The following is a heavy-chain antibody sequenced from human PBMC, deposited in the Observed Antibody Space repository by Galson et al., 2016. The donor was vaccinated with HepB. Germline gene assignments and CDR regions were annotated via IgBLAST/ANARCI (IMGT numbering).Heavy chain of an antibody. CDR1: GYIFTTYY. CDR3: TRGGGGLDV. CDR2: INPSDGST. J-gene: IGHJ6*02. V-gene: IGHV1-46*01. Sequence: SVKVSCKASGYIFTTYYLYWVRQAPGQGLEWISIINPSDGSTNYAQKFQGRVTMTRDTSTNTVYMELSSLRPDDTAMYYCTRGGGGLDVWGQGTTVTVSS. D-gene: IGHD3-16*01.